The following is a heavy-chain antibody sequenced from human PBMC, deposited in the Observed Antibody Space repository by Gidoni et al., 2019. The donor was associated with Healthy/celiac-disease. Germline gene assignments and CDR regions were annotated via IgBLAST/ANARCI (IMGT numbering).Heavy chain of an antibody. Sequence: QITLNESGPTLVKPTQTLTLTCPFSGFSLSTSGVGVGWIRQPPGKALEWLALIYWDDDKRYSPSLKSRLTITKDTSKNQVVLTMTNMDPVDTATYYCAHRLGADTGYSPFGNFDYWGQGTLVTVSS. CDR2: IYWDDDK. V-gene: IGHV2-5*02. CDR3: AHRLGADTGYSPFGNFDY. D-gene: IGHD3-10*01. J-gene: IGHJ4*02. CDR1: GFSLSTSGVG.